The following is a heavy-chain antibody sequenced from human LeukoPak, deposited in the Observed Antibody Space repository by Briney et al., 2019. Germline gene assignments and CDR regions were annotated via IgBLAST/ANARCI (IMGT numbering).Heavy chain of an antibody. CDR1: GGSISSYY. V-gene: IGHV4-4*07. Sequence: SKTLSLTCTVSGGSISSYYWSWIRQPAGKGLEWIGRIYTSGSTNYNPSLKSRVTMSVDTSKNQFSLKLSSVTAADTAVYYCARDLFHGYDILTGYGYWGQGTLVTVSS. CDR2: IYTSGST. CDR3: ARDLFHGYDILTGYGY. D-gene: IGHD3-9*01. J-gene: IGHJ4*02.